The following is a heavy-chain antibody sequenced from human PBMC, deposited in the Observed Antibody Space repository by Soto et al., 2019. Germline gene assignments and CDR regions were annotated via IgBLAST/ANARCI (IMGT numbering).Heavy chain of an antibody. CDR1: GNTFTSYD. Sequence: ASVKVSCKASGNTFTSYDINWVRQATGHGLEWMGWINPNSGNIGYAQKFQGRVTLTRDTAIRTAYMEVSRLRSDDTAVYYCARGRASGSYYLLDYWGQGTLVTVYS. CDR3: ARGRASGSYYLLDY. D-gene: IGHD3-10*01. CDR2: INPNSGNI. J-gene: IGHJ4*02. V-gene: IGHV1-8*01.